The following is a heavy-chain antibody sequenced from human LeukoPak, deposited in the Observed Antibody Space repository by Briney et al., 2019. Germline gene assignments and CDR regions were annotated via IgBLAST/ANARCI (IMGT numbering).Heavy chain of an antibody. CDR3: ARSMQLAPYYYYYYGMDV. J-gene: IGHJ6*02. V-gene: IGHV1-69*13. CDR1: GGTFSSYA. Sequence: GASVKVSCKASGGTFSSYAISWVRQAPGQGLEWMGGIIPIFGTANYAQKFQGRVTIPADESTSTAYMELSSLRSEDTAVYYCARSMQLAPYYYYYYGMDVWGQGTTVTVSS. CDR2: IIPIFGTA. D-gene: IGHD6-6*01.